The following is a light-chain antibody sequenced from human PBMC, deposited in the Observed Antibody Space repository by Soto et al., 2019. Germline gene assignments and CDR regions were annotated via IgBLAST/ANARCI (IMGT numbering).Light chain of an antibody. CDR2: GAS. CDR3: QKYDSAART. J-gene: IGKJ1*01. V-gene: IGKV1-27*01. CDR1: QGISNS. Sequence: IWMTQSPSLLSASPGDRVTISCRMSQGISNSLAWYQQRPGRVPKLLIYGASNLQSEVPSRFSGSGSGTDFTLTISSLQPEDVATYYCQKYDSAARTFGQGTKVDIK.